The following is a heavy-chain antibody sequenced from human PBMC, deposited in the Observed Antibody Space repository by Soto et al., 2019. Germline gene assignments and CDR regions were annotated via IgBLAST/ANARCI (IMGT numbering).Heavy chain of an antibody. CDR2: IFYSGST. CDR3: ARHKTTMLTVVSAFDP. V-gene: IGHV4-39*02. Sequence: PSETLSLTCTVSGGSINTFYWGWIRQPPGKGLEWLGSIFYSGSTFYNPALKSRVTFSVDTSKNHFSLKLSSVTAADTAVYYCARHKTTMLTVVSAFDPWGQGTRVTVSS. D-gene: IGHD3-22*01. J-gene: IGHJ5*02. CDR1: GGSINTFY.